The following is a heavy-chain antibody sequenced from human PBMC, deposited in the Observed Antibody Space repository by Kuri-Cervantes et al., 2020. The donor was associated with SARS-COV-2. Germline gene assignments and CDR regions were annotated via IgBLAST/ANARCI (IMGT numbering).Heavy chain of an antibody. Sequence: GESLKISCAASGFTFSSYSMNWVRQAPGKGLEWVSYISSSSSTIYYADSVKGRFTISRDNAKNSLYLQMNSLRAEDTAVYYCAKCIVLVPAAEWFFDYWGQGTLVTVSS. J-gene: IGHJ4*02. V-gene: IGHV3-48*01. CDR2: ISSSSSTI. CDR1: GFTFSSYS. CDR3: AKCIVLVPAAEWFFDY. D-gene: IGHD2-2*01.